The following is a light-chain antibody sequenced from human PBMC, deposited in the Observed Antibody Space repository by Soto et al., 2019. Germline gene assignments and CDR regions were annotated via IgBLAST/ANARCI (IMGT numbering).Light chain of an antibody. CDR1: QSISTY. CDR2: VAS. CDR3: HSTYSTPTWT. Sequence: DIQMTQSPSSLSASVGDRVTITCRASQSISTYLNWFQQKTGKAPRLLIYVASSLQSSVPSRFSGSGSVTDCTLTISIMQTEDFATYYYHSTYSTPTWTFGPWTKVDIK. V-gene: IGKV1-39*01. J-gene: IGKJ1*01.